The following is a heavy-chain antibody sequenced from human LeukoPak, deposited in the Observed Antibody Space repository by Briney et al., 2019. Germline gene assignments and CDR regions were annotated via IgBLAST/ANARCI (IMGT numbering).Heavy chain of an antibody. J-gene: IGHJ4*02. CDR3: ASRSSYSYGHSIDY. D-gene: IGHD5-18*01. CDR1: GGSISSGGYS. V-gene: IGHV4-31*03. Sequence: PSQTLSLTCTVSGGSISSGGYSWSWIRQRPGKGLEWIGYIYYGGSTYYNPSLKSRVTISVDTSKNQFSLKLSSVTAADTAVYYCASRSSYSYGHSIDYWGQGTLVTVSS. CDR2: IYYGGST.